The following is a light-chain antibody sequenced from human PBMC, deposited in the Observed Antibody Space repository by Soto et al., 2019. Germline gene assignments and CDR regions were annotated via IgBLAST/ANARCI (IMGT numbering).Light chain of an antibody. CDR1: QPISNY. Sequence: AIRMTQSPSSLSASTGDRVTITCRASQPISNYLVWYQQKPGKAPTVLIHAASTLQSGVSSRFSGSGSGTDFTHTISRLQSEYFATYYCQHYYTYPWTFGHGTKVEV. CDR2: AAS. V-gene: IGKV1-8*01. CDR3: QHYYTYPWT. J-gene: IGKJ1*01.